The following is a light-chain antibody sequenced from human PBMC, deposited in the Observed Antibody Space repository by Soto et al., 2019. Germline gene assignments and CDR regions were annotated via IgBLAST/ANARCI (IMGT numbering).Light chain of an antibody. CDR1: QSVSSSY. V-gene: IGKV3-20*01. Sequence: EIVLTQSPGTLSLSPGERATLSCRASQSVSSSYLVWYQQKPGQAPRLLIYGASIRATGIPDRFSGSGSGTDFTLTISRLEPEDFASYFCHQSYRAPHTFGQGTKLEIK. CDR3: HQSYRAPHT. J-gene: IGKJ2*01. CDR2: GAS.